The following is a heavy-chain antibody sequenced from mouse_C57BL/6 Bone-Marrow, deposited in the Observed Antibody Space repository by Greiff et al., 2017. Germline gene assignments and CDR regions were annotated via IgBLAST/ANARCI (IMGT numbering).Heavy chain of an antibody. CDR3: ARELGDWYFDV. CDR2: SRNKANDYTT. V-gene: IGHV7-1*01. D-gene: IGHD4-1*01. J-gene: IGHJ1*03. Sequence: EVHLVESGGGLVQSGRSLRLSCATSGFTFSDFYMEWVRQAPGKGLEWMAASRNKANDYTTEYSASVKGRFIVSRDTSQSILYLQMNALRAEDTAIYYCARELGDWYFDVWGTGTTVTVCS. CDR1: GFTFSDFY.